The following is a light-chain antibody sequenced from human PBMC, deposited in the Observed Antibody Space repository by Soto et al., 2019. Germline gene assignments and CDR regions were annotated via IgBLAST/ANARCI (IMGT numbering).Light chain of an antibody. CDR2: INN. J-gene: IGLJ1*01. CDR3: SSYAGSSNV. V-gene: IGLV1-40*01. CDR1: SSNIGAGYG. Sequence: QSVLTQPPSVSGAPGQRVTISCTGSSSNIGAGYGVHWYQQLPGTAPKLLIYINNNRPSGVPDRFSGSKSGTSASLAITGLQAEDEADYYCSSYAGSSNVFGTGTK.